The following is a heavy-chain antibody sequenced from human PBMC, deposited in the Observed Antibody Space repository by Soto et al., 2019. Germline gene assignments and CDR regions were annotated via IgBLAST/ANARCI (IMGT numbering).Heavy chain of an antibody. CDR3: ASSVVVPSTMNYFDY. CDR2: IFPADSDT. D-gene: IGHD2-15*01. J-gene: IGHJ4*02. V-gene: IGHV5-51*01. CDR1: GYSFSNYW. Sequence: GEALKVSSKGSGYSFSNYWIACVLQMPGKGLEWMGIIFPADSDTKYSPSFQGQVTISADKSISTAYLQWSSLKASDTAMYYCASSVVVPSTMNYFDYWGQGSLVTVSS.